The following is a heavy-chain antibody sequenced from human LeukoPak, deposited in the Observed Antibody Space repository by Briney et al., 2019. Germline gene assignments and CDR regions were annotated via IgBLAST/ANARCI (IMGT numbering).Heavy chain of an antibody. CDR1: GYTFTDYY. Sequence: GASVKVSCKASGYTFTDYYIHWVRQAPGQGLEWMAWMNPNRGDTTYAQKFQGRVTMTRDTSISTAYMELSRLRFGDTAVYYCATNKEGKSLDYWGQGTLVTVSS. J-gene: IGHJ4*02. CDR3: ATNKEGKSLDY. V-gene: IGHV1-2*02. CDR2: MNPNRGDT.